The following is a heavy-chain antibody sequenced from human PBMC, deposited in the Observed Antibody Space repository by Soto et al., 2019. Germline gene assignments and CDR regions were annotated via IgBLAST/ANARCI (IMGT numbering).Heavy chain of an antibody. CDR1: GGSVISGSYY. D-gene: IGHD6-19*01. Sequence: PSETLSLTCTVSGGSVISGSYYWIWIRQPPGKGLEWIGYIYYSGSTNYNPSLKSRVTISVDTSKNQFSLKLSSVTAADTAVYYCARDTRVVAGTSMRTPVFDYWGQGTLVTVSS. CDR2: IYYSGST. CDR3: ARDTRVVAGTSMRTPVFDY. V-gene: IGHV4-61*01. J-gene: IGHJ4*02.